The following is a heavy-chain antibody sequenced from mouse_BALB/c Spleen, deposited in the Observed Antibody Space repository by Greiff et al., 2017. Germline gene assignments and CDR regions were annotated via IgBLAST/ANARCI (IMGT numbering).Heavy chain of an antibody. Sequence: QVQLKESGAELVRPGSSVKISCKASGYAFSSYWMNWVKQRPGQGLEWIGQIYPGDGDTNYNGKFKGKATLTADKSSSTAYMQLSSLTSEDSAVYFCTRGGGWLLLFDYWGQGTTLTVSS. CDR3: TRGGGWLLLFDY. J-gene: IGHJ2*01. V-gene: IGHV1-80*01. CDR1: GYAFSSYW. D-gene: IGHD2-3*01. CDR2: IYPGDGDT.